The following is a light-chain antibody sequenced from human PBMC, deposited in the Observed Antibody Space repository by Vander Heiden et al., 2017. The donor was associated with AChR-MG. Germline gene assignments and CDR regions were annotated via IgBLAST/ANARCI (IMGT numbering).Light chain of an antibody. CDR2: DVS. V-gene: IGLV2-14*01. J-gene: IGLJ1*01. CDR3: SSYTSSSTD. Sequence: QSALTQPASVSGSPGQSITISCTGTSSDVGGYNYVSWYQQHPGKAPKLMIYDVSNRPSGVSNRFSGSKSGNTASLTISGLQAEDEADYYCSSYTSSSTDFGTGTKVTGL. CDR1: SSDVGGYNY.